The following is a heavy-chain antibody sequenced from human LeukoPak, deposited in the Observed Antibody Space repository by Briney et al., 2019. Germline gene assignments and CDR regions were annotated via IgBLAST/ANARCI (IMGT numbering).Heavy chain of an antibody. Sequence: SETLSLTCAVHGGSFNGYYWSWIRQPPGKGLEWIGEINDSRSTKYNPSLKSRVTISVDTSKNQFSLKLNSVTAADTAVYYCARARTTTGTTRIAFNIWGQGTMVTVSS. J-gene: IGHJ3*02. CDR2: INDSRST. CDR1: GGSFNGYY. CDR3: ARARTTTGTTRIAFNI. V-gene: IGHV4-34*01. D-gene: IGHD1-1*01.